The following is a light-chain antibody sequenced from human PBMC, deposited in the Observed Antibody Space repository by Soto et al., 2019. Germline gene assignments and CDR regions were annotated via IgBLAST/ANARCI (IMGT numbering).Light chain of an antibody. J-gene: IGKJ4*01. CDR1: QTIRTT. Sequence: EIVRTQSPVTLSLSPGETATLSCRASQTIRTTLAWYQQKAGQAPRLLIYDASTRSTGIPARFSGSGPGTEFTLTISRLQSEDFSVYYCQQDTNCVTFGGVTQVEI. V-gene: IGKV3-15*01. CDR2: DAS. CDR3: QQDTNCVT.